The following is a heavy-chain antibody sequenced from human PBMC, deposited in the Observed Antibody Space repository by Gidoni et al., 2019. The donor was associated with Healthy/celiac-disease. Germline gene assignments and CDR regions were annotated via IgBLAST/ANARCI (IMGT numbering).Heavy chain of an antibody. D-gene: IGHD1-26*01. J-gene: IGHJ4*02. CDR1: GGTFSSYA. CDR3: ARKTGDSYFDY. V-gene: IGHV1-69*04. CDR2: IIPVLGIA. Sequence: QVQLVQSGAEVKKPGSSVKFSCMASGGTFSSYAISWVREAPGQGLGWMGRIIPVLGIANYAQKFQGRVKITANKSTSTAYMELSSLRSEDTAVYYCARKTGDSYFDYWGQGTLVTVSS.